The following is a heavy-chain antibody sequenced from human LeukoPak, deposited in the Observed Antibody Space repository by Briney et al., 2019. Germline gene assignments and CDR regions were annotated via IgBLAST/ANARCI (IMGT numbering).Heavy chain of an antibody. CDR1: GGCISSDSYY. CDR2: IYYSGST. J-gene: IGHJ4*02. D-gene: IGHD6-19*01. Sequence: PSETLSLTCTVSGGCISSDSYYWGWMRQPPGKELEWIGDIYYSGSTYYNPSLKSRVTISVDTSKNQFSLNRSSVTAADTAVFYCARRVYKSGRYDYWGQGTLVTVSS. V-gene: IGHV4-39*01. CDR3: ARRVYKSGRYDY.